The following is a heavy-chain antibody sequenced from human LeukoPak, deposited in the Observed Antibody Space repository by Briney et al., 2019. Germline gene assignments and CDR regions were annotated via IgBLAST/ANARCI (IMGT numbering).Heavy chain of an antibody. D-gene: IGHD6-6*01. Sequence: GGSLRLSCAASGFTFSSYAMSWVRQAPGKGLEWVSAISGSGGSTYYADSVEGRFTISRDNSKNTLYLQMNSLRAEDTAVYYCAKGSIAARGAFDIWGQGTMVTVSS. CDR3: AKGSIAARGAFDI. J-gene: IGHJ3*02. CDR2: ISGSGGST. V-gene: IGHV3-23*01. CDR1: GFTFSSYA.